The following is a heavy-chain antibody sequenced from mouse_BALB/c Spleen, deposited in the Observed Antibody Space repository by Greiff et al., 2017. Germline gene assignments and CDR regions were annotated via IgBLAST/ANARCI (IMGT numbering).Heavy chain of an antibody. Sequence: QVTLKESGPGILQPSQTLSLTCSFSGFSLSTSGMGVGWIRQPSGKGLEWLAHIWWDDDKRYNPALKSRLTISKDTSSNQVFLKIASVDTADTATYYCARIAGNGNYPAWFAYWGQGTLVTVSA. D-gene: IGHD2-1*01. CDR1: GFSLSTSGMG. CDR2: IWWDDDK. CDR3: ARIAGNGNYPAWFAY. V-gene: IGHV8-8*01. J-gene: IGHJ3*01.